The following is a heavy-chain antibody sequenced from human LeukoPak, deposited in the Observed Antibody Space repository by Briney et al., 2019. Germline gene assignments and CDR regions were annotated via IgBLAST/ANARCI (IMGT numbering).Heavy chain of an antibody. D-gene: IGHD4-17*01. J-gene: IGHJ5*02. CDR3: ARDGVPPTEYNWFDP. Sequence: ASVKVSCKASGYTFTSYAMNWVRQAPGQGLEWMGWINTNTGNPTYAQGFTGRFVFSLDTSVSTAYLQISSLKAEDTAVYYCARDGVPPTEYNWFDPWGQGTLVTVSS. V-gene: IGHV7-4-1*02. CDR2: INTNTGNP. CDR1: GYTFTSYA.